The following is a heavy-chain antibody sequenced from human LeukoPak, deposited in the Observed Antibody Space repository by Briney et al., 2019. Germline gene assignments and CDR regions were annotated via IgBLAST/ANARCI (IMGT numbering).Heavy chain of an antibody. CDR3: ARHYGSGSYYGVKFNYFDY. CDR1: GGSISSSSYY. V-gene: IGHV4-39*07. Sequence: SETLSLPCTVSGGSISSSSYYWGSIRQPPGKGLEWIERIYYSGSTCYHPSMKSRVTISVDTSKNQFSLKLSSVTAADTAVYYCARHYGSGSYYGVKFNYFDYWGQGTLVTVSS. J-gene: IGHJ4*02. D-gene: IGHD3-10*01. CDR2: IYYSGST.